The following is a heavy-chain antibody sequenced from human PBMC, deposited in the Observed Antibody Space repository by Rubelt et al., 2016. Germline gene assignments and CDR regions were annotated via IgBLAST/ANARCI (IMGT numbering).Heavy chain of an antibody. Sequence: EVQLVESGGGLVQPGGSLRLSCAASGFTFSSYSMNWVRQAPGKGLEWVSYISSSSSTIYYADSVKGRFTISRDNAKNSLYLQMNSLRDEDTAVYYCARDGVYYDSSGPFDYWGQGTLVTVSS. D-gene: IGHD3-22*01. CDR2: ISSSSSTI. CDR3: ARDGVYYDSSGPFDY. CDR1: GFTFSSYS. J-gene: IGHJ4*02. V-gene: IGHV3-48*02.